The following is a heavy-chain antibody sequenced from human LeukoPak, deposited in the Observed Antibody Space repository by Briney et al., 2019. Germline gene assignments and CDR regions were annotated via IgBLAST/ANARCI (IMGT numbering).Heavy chain of an antibody. CDR3: ARDPPKLFDYYDSSGYLGAEYFQH. D-gene: IGHD3-22*01. CDR2: ISAYNGNT. CDR1: GYTFTSYG. V-gene: IGHV1-18*01. Sequence: GASVKVSCKASGYTFTSYGISWVRQAPGQGLEWMGWISAYNGNTNYAQKLQGRVTMTTDTSTSTAYMELRSLRSDDTAVYYCARDPPKLFDYYDSSGYLGAEYFQHWGQGTLVTVSS. J-gene: IGHJ1*01.